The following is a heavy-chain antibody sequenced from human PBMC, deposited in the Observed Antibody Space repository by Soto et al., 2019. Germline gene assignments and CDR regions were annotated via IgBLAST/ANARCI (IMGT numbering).Heavy chain of an antibody. CDR2: ISNDGSNK. D-gene: IGHD6-19*01. Sequence: QVQLVESGGGVVQPGRSLRLSCAASGFTFSGYGMHWVRQAPGKGLEWVAVISNDGSNKYYVDSVKGRFTISRDNSKNTLDLQMNSLRAEDTAVYYWAKDRVSEHSSGWPQGHWGQGTLGTVSS. CDR1: GFTFSGYG. CDR3: AKDRVSEHSSGWPQGH. J-gene: IGHJ4*02. V-gene: IGHV3-30*18.